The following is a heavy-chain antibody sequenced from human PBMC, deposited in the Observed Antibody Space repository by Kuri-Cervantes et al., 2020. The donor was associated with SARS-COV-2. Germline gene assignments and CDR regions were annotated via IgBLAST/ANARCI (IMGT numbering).Heavy chain of an antibody. CDR3: AREQLVLDY. Sequence: GGSLRLSCVASGFTFSRYAIHCVRQAPGKGLEWVAVISDDAKKKYYADSVKGRFTISRDNSKNTLYLQMNSLGAEDTAVYYCAREQLVLDYWGQGTLVTVSS. V-gene: IGHV3-30*04. CDR2: ISDDAKKK. CDR1: GFTFSRYA. J-gene: IGHJ4*02. D-gene: IGHD6-6*01.